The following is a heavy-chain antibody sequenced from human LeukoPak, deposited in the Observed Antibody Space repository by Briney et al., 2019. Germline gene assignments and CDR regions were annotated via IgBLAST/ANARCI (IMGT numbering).Heavy chain of an antibody. CDR2: IYSGGST. J-gene: IGHJ4*02. D-gene: IGHD3-10*01. Sequence: PGGSLRLSCAASGFTVSSNYMSWVRQAPGKGLEWVSVIYSGGSTYYADSVKGRFTISRDNSKNTLYLQMNSLRAEDTAVYYCASSGSYYALIFDYWGQGTLVTVSS. CDR1: GFTVSSNY. V-gene: IGHV3-66*01. CDR3: ASSGSYYALIFDY.